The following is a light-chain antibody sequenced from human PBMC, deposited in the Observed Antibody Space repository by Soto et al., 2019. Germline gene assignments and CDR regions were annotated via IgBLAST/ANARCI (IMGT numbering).Light chain of an antibody. J-gene: IGLJ2*01. CDR3: CSYAGSYTVV. Sequence: QSVLTQPRSVSGSPGQSVTISCTGTSSDVGGYNYVSWYQQHPGKVPKLIIYDVTKRPSGVPDRFSASKSGNTASLTISGLQAGDEADYYCCSYAGSYTVVFGGGTKLIVL. CDR1: SSDVGGYNY. V-gene: IGLV2-11*01. CDR2: DVT.